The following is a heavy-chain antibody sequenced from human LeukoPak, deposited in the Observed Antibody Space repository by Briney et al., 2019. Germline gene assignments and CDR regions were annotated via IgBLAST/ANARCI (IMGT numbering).Heavy chain of an antibody. CDR2: ISGSGSST. J-gene: IGHJ4*02. D-gene: IGHD2/OR15-2a*01. V-gene: IGHV3-23*01. CDR3: AKSCNSGNCYYNY. CDR1: GFTFGNCA. Sequence: GGSLRLSCAASGFTFGNCAMSWIRQAPEKGLEWVSGISGSGSSTYYADSVKGRFTISRDNSENTLSLRMNSLRADDTAIYYCAKSCNSGNCYYNYWGQGTLVTVSS.